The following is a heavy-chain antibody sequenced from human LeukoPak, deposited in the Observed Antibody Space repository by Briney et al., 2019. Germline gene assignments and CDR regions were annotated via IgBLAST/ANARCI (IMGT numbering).Heavy chain of an antibody. V-gene: IGHV3-9*01. CDR1: GFTFDDYA. D-gene: IGHD1-26*01. CDR3: AKVGATIREYYFDY. Sequence: GGFLRLSCAASGFTFDDYAMHWVRQAPGKGLEWVSGISWNSGSIGYADSVKGRFTISRDNAKNSLYLQMNSLRAEDTALYYCAKVGATIREYYFDYWGQGTLVTVSS. CDR2: ISWNSGSI. J-gene: IGHJ4*02.